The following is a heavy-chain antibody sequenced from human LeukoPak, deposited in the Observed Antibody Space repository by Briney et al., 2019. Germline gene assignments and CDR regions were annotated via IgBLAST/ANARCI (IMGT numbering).Heavy chain of an antibody. J-gene: IGHJ3*02. CDR1: GGSISGYY. V-gene: IGHV4-4*07. D-gene: IGHD6-13*01. Sequence: PSETLSPTCSVSGGSISGYYWNWVRQPAGKGLEWIGRMFTRGRTDYNPYLRSRLTISVDRSKNQFSLEVRSVTAADTAVYYCARGFSLTWQLAAAFDIWGQGTMVTVSS. CDR2: MFTRGRT. CDR3: ARGFSLTWQLAAAFDI.